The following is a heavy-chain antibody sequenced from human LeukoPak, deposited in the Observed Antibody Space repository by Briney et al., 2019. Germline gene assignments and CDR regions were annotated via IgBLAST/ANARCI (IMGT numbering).Heavy chain of an antibody. CDR2: IYTSGST. D-gene: IGHD3-22*01. CDR3: ARLKYYYDSSGYRAEYFQH. V-gene: IGHV4-61*02. CDR1: GGSISSGSYY. Sequence: PSQTLSLTCTVSGGSISSGSYYWSWIRQPAGKGLEWIGRIYTSGSTNYNPSLKSRVTISVDTSKNQLSLKLSSVTAADTAVYYCARLKYYYDSSGYRAEYFQHWGQGTLVTASS. J-gene: IGHJ1*01.